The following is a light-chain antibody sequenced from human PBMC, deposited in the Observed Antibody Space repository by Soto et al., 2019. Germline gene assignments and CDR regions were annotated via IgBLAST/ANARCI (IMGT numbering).Light chain of an antibody. V-gene: IGKV1-9*01. Sequence: DIQLTQSPSFLSSSVGDRVTITCRASQGISSYLAWYQQKPGKAPKLLIYTTSTLQSGVPSRFSGSKSGTEFTLTISSLQPEDFATYYCQQVESYPLTFGGGTKVEIK. CDR3: QQVESYPLT. J-gene: IGKJ4*01. CDR1: QGISSY. CDR2: TTS.